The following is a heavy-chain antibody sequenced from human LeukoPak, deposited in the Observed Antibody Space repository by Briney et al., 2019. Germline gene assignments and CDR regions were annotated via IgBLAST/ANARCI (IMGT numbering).Heavy chain of an antibody. CDR2: IYYTGST. CDR1: GASISDYY. D-gene: IGHD3-9*01. CDR3: VRRVRYFGQNDY. Sequence: PSETLSLTCTVSGASISDYYWSWIRQPPGKGLEWIGYIYYTGSTNYNPSLKSRVTMSVDTSKNQISLKLSSVTAADSAVYYCVRRVRYFGQNDYWGQGPLVTVSS. J-gene: IGHJ4*02. V-gene: IGHV4-59*08.